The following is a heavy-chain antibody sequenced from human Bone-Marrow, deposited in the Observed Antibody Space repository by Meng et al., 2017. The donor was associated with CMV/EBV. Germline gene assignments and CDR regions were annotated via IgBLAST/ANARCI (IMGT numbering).Heavy chain of an antibody. Sequence: ASVKVSCKTSGYMFTSYHMHWVRQAPGQGLEWMRIINPSGGSTNYAQKFQGRVTMTRDTSTSPVYMELSSLRSEDTAVYYCAVALWSGYYISRWGQGTLVTVSS. J-gene: IGHJ4*02. CDR1: GYMFTSYH. D-gene: IGHD3-3*01. V-gene: IGHV1-46*01. CDR3: AVALWSGYYISR. CDR2: INPSGGST.